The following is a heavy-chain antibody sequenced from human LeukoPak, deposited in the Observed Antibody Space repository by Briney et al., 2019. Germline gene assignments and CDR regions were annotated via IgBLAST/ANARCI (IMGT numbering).Heavy chain of an antibody. CDR1: GGSISSGGYY. CDR3: ARDGSIYYDSSGYSWVAFDI. Sequence: SETLSLTCTVSGGSISSGGYYWSWIRQHPGKGLEWIGYIYYSGSTYYNPPLKSRVTISVDTSKNQFSLKLSSVTAADTAVYYCARDGSIYYDSSGYSWVAFDIWGQGTMVTVSS. D-gene: IGHD3-22*01. CDR2: IYYSGST. V-gene: IGHV4-31*03. J-gene: IGHJ3*02.